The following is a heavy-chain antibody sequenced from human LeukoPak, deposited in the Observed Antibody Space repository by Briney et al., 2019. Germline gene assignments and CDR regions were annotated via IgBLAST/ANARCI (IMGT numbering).Heavy chain of an antibody. Sequence: ASVKVSCKASGYTFTGYYMHWVRQAPGQGLEWMGWINPNSGGTNYAQEFQGRVTMTRDTSISTAYMELSRLRSDDTAVYYCARDLDYGGNDLWGQGTLVTVSS. J-gene: IGHJ4*02. CDR3: ARDLDYGGNDL. CDR2: INPNSGGT. D-gene: IGHD4-23*01. CDR1: GYTFTGYY. V-gene: IGHV1-2*02.